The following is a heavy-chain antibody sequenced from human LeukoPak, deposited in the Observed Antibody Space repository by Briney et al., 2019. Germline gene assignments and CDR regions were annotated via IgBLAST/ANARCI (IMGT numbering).Heavy chain of an antibody. V-gene: IGHV1-2*02. D-gene: IGHD2-15*01. CDR1: GYTFTGYY. J-gene: IGHJ4*02. CDR2: INPNSGGT. Sequence: GASVKVSCKASGYTFTGYYMHWVRQAPGQGLEGMGWINPNSGGTNYAQKFQGRVTMTRDTSISTAYMVLSRLRSDDTAVYYCARASIVRSDIVVVVAATGYDYWGQGTLVTVSS. CDR3: ARASIVRSDIVVVVAATGYDY.